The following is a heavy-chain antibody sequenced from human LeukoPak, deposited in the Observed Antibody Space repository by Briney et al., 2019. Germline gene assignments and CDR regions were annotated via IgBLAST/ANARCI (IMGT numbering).Heavy chain of an antibody. J-gene: IGHJ4*02. Sequence: ASVKVSCKASGYTFTGYYMHWVRQAPGQGLEWMGRIHPSSGGTNYAQKFQGRVTMTRDTSISTAYMELSRLRSDDTAVYYCAYSTSGYDYYWGQGTLVTVSS. CDR1: GYTFTGYY. V-gene: IGHV1-2*06. D-gene: IGHD5-12*01. CDR3: AYSTSGYDYY. CDR2: IHPSSGGT.